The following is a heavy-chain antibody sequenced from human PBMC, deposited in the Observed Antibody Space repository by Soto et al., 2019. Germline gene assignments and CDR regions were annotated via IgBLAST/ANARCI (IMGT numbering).Heavy chain of an antibody. CDR3: RLRGLSSGWYSFDY. V-gene: IGHV3-23*01. D-gene: IGHD6-19*01. CDR1: GFTFSSYA. J-gene: IGHJ4*02. Sequence: EVQLLESGGGLVQPGGSLRLSCAASGFTFSSYAMSWVRQAPGKGLEWVSAISGSGGSTYYADSVKGRFTISRDNSKNTLYLQMNSLRAEDTAVYYCRLRGLSSGWYSFDYWGQGTLVTVSS. CDR2: ISGSGGST.